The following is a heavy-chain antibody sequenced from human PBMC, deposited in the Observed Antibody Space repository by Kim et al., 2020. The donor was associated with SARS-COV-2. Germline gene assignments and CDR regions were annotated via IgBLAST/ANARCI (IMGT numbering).Heavy chain of an antibody. D-gene: IGHD6-13*01. J-gene: IGHJ4*02. CDR3: ARRPIAAAGTGDY. Sequence: TPTLKSRVPISVETSKNQFSLKLSAVTAADTAVYYCARRPIAAAGTGDYWGQGTLVTVSS. V-gene: IGHV4-39*01.